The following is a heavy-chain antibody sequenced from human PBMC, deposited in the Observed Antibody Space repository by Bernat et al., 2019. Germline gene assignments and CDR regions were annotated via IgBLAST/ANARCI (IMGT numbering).Heavy chain of an antibody. V-gene: IGHV1-3*01. Sequence: QVQLVQSGAEVKKPGASVKVSCQASGYRFTSYAMHWVRQAPGQSLEWMGWMNAGNGNTHYSQKFQDRLIITRDTSASTLYMELSSLKSDDTAVYYCARDSAYGRAQHWYFDLWGRGTLVTVSA. CDR1: GYRFTSYA. CDR3: ARDSAYGRAQHWYFDL. D-gene: IGHD2-8*01. J-gene: IGHJ2*01. CDR2: MNAGNGNT.